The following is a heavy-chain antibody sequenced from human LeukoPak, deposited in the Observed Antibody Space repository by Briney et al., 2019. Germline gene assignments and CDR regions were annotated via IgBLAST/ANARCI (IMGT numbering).Heavy chain of an antibody. CDR3: ARGTSGFGELPKGY. V-gene: IGHV3-NL1*01. J-gene: IGHJ4*02. CDR2: IYSGGST. D-gene: IGHD3-10*01. CDR1: GFTFSSSA. Sequence: GGSLRLSCEASGFTFSSSAMHWVRQVPGKGLEWVSIIYSGGSTFYADSVKGRFTISRDNSKNTLYLQMNSLRADDTAVYYCARGTSGFGELPKGYWGQGTLVTVSS.